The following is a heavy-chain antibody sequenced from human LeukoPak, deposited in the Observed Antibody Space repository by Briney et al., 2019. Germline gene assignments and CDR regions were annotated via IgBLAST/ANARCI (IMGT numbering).Heavy chain of an antibody. J-gene: IGHJ5*01. Sequence: ASVKVSCKASGGTFSSYAISLVRQAPGRGLEWMGRINPNSGGTNYAQKFQGRVTMTRDTSISTAYMELSRLRSDDTAVYYCASLHPVVPAVIPRRARSDWFDSWGQGTLVTVSS. CDR2: INPNSGGT. CDR3: ASLHPVVPAVIPRRARSDWFDS. CDR1: GGTFSSYA. D-gene: IGHD2-2*01. V-gene: IGHV1-2*06.